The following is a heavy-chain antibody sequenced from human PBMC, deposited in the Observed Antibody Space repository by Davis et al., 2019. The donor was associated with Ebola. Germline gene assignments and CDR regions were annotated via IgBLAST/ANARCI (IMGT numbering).Heavy chain of an antibody. V-gene: IGHV3-23*01. CDR1: GFTFSSSA. CDR2: IGGGGGSI. CDR3: ARDRGGTFDY. D-gene: IGHD3-10*01. Sequence: GGPLRLSCAASGFTFSSSAMSWGRQAPGKGLEWVSSIGGGGGSIYYADSVKGRFTISRDNSKNTLYLQMGSLRAEDMAVYYCARDRGGTFDYWGQGTLVTVSS. J-gene: IGHJ4*02.